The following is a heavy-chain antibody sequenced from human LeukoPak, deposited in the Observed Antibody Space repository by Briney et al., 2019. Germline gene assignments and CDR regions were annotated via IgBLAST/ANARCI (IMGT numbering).Heavy chain of an antibody. J-gene: IGHJ4*02. CDR2: INPNSGGT. V-gene: IGHV1-2*02. Sequence: ASVRVSCKASGYTFTGYYMHWVRQAPGQGLEWMGWINPNSGGTNYAQKFQGRVTMTRDASISTAYMELSRLRSDDTAVYYCARGRYFDWLLVDYWGQGTLVTVSS. CDR3: ARGRYFDWLLVDY. D-gene: IGHD3-9*01. CDR1: GYTFTGYY.